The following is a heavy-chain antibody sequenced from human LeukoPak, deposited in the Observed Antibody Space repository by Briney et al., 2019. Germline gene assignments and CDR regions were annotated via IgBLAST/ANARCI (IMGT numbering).Heavy chain of an antibody. V-gene: IGHV3-48*03. D-gene: IGHD4-17*01. CDR2: ISSTVRTI. CDR1: GFTFSSYE. CDR3: AREGALTVTKDAFDI. J-gene: IGHJ3*02. Sequence: GGSLRLSCAASGFTFSSYEMNWVRQAPGKGLEWVSYISSTVRTIYYADSVKGRFTISRDNAKNSLYLQLNRMRAEDTVVYFCAREGALTVTKDAFDIWGQGKMVTVSS.